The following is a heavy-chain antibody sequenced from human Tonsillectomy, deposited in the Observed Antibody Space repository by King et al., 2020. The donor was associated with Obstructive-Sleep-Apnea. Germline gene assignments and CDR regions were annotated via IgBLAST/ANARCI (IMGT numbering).Heavy chain of an antibody. Sequence: LQLQESGPGLVKPSETLSLTCTVSGGSIGSGSYYWGWIRQPPGKGLEWIGSIYYSGTTYYNPSLKSRVTMSVDTSKNQFSLKLNSVTAADTAVYYCAGDRGIVVGKDIDCWGQGTLVTVSS. CDR1: GGSIGSGSYY. V-gene: IGHV4-39*07. D-gene: IGHD3-22*01. CDR3: AGDRGIVVGKDIDC. J-gene: IGHJ4*02. CDR2: IYYSGTT.